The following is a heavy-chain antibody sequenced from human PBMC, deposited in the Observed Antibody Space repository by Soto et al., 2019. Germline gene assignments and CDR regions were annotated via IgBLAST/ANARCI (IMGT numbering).Heavy chain of an antibody. D-gene: IGHD6-6*01. CDR2: IKSKTDGGTT. CDR3: TTPGKQLVRIRYYYYGMDV. J-gene: IGHJ6*02. CDR1: GFTFSNAW. Sequence: GGSLRLSCASSGFTFSNAWMNWVRQAPGKGLEWVGRIKSKTDGGTTDYAAPVKGRFTISRDDSKNTLYLQMNSLKTEDTAVYYCTTPGKQLVRIRYYYYGMDVWGQGTTVTVSS. V-gene: IGHV3-15*07.